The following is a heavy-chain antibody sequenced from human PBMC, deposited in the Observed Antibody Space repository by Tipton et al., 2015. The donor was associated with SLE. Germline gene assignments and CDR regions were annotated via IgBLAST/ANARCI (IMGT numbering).Heavy chain of an antibody. D-gene: IGHD2-2*01. Sequence: SLRLSCAASGFTFSSYSMNWVRQAPGKELEWVSSISSSGTFIYYADSVKGRFTISRDNTKNSLYLRMNSLRAEDTAVYCCARAMDYRLPNYPEDAFDIWGQGTMVTVSS. J-gene: IGHJ3*02. CDR2: ISSSGTFI. CDR1: GFTFSSYS. V-gene: IGHV3-21*01. CDR3: ARAMDYRLPNYPEDAFDI.